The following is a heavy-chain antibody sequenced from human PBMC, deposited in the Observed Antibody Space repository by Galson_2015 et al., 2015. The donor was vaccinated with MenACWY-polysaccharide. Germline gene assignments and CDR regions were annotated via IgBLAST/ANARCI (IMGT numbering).Heavy chain of an antibody. Sequence: SLRLSCAASGFTFSSYAMSWVRQAPGKGLEWVSAISGSGGSTYYADSVKGRFTISRDNSKNTLYLQMNSLRAEDTAVYYCAKGSYDFGPPYSADYYYYYYVDVWGKGTTVTVSS. V-gene: IGHV3-23*01. CDR3: AKGSYDFGPPYSADYYYYYYVDV. CDR2: ISGSGGST. CDR1: GFTFSSYA. D-gene: IGHD4-17*01. J-gene: IGHJ6*03.